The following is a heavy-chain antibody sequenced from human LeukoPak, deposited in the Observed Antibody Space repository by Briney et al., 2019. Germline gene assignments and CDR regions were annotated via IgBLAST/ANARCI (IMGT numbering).Heavy chain of an antibody. Sequence: PGGSLRLSCAASGFTFSSYAMSWVRLAPGKGLEWVSAISGSGGSTYYADSVKGRFTISRDNSRDTLYLQMNSLRAEDTAVYYCAKGYYDYVRGSYYFDYWGQGTLVTVSS. CDR3: AKGYYDYVRGSYYFDY. CDR2: ISGSGGST. J-gene: IGHJ4*02. CDR1: GFTFSSYA. D-gene: IGHD3-16*01. V-gene: IGHV3-23*01.